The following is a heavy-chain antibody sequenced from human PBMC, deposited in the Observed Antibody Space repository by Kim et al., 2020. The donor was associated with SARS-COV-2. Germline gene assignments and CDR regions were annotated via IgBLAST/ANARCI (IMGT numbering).Heavy chain of an antibody. Sequence: ASVKVSCKASGYTFIDYFLYWVRQAPGQGLEWMGRINPKSGGTNFAQKFQGRVIMTRDTSINTAYMELTSLRSDDTAVYYCARGDILVVIAASHFDYWGQGALVTVSS. CDR1: GYTFIDYF. D-gene: IGHD2-21*01. J-gene: IGHJ4*02. CDR3: ARGDILVVIAASHFDY. CDR2: INPKSGGT. V-gene: IGHV1-2*06.